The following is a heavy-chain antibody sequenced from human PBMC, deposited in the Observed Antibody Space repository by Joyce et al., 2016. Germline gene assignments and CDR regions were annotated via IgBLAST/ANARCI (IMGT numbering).Heavy chain of an antibody. CDR1: GSTFSSSS. Sequence: QLVESGGGVVKPGGSLRLSCEASGSTFSSSSMSWFRQAPGKGLEWVAAISGTSYYIFHAETVRGRFIVSRDNAKKTLYLQMNSLRAEDSAVFYCARGGISYYYAMDVWGQGTTVTVSS. CDR3: ARGGISYYYAMDV. CDR2: ISGTSYYI. V-gene: IGHV3-21*01. D-gene: IGHD3-16*01. J-gene: IGHJ6*02.